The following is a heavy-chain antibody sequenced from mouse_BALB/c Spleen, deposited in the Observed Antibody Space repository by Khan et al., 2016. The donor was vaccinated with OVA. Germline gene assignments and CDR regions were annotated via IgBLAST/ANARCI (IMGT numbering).Heavy chain of an antibody. CDR1: GFSFTNYG. J-gene: IGHJ4*01. Sequence: QVQLKESGPGLVAPSQSLSITCTISGFSFTNYGVHWVRQPPGKGLEWLVVIWSDGSTTYNSPLKSRLTISKDNSKSQVFLKMNSLQTDDTAMYFCARQPYYHYDIMDYWGQGTSVTVSS. CDR3: ARQPYYHYDIMDY. V-gene: IGHV2-6-1*01. CDR2: IWSDGST. D-gene: IGHD2-10*01.